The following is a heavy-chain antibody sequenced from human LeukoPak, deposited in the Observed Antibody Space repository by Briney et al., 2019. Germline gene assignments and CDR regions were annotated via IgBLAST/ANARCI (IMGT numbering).Heavy chain of an antibody. Sequence: SETLSLTCTVSGGSISSGDYYWGWIRQPPGKGLEWIGSIYYSGSIYYNPSLKSRVTISVDTSKNQFSLKLSSVTAADTAVYYCASSRCSSTSCYYYYGMDVWGQGTTVTVSS. V-gene: IGHV4-39*01. D-gene: IGHD2-2*01. CDR2: IYYSGSI. J-gene: IGHJ6*02. CDR1: GGSISSGDYY. CDR3: ASSRCSSTSCYYYYGMDV.